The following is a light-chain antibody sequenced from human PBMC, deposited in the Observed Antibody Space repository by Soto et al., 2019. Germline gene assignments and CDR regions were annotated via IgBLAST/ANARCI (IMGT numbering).Light chain of an antibody. J-gene: IGLJ1*01. Sequence: QIVLTQSSSASASLGSSVSLTCTLSSGHSSYIIAWHQQQPGKAPRYLMKLEGSGSYNKGSGVPDRFSGSSSGADRYLTISNLQFEDEADYYCETWDSNTYVFGTGTKLTVL. CDR3: ETWDSNTYV. CDR2: LEGSGSY. CDR1: SGHSSYI. V-gene: IGLV4-60*02.